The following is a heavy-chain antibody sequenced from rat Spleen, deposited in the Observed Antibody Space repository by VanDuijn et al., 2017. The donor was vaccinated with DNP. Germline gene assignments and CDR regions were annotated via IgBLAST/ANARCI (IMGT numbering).Heavy chain of an antibody. D-gene: IGHD1-4*01. CDR1: GFTFSNAW. Sequence: EVQLVETGGGLVQPGKSLKLTCATSGFTFSNAWMHWVRQSPEKQLEWVAQIKAKSNNYATYYAESVKGRFTISRDDSKSSVYLEMNSLKEEDTAIYYCTTGDYWGQGVMVTVSS. J-gene: IGHJ2*01. CDR3: TTGDY. CDR2: IKAKSNNYAT. V-gene: IGHV6-8*01.